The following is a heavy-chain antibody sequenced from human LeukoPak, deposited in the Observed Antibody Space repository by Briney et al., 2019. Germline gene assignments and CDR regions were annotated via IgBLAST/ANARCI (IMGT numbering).Heavy chain of an antibody. Sequence: GSLELSCSASGFPFEDYALPWVRQAPGKGLEWVSLISGDGGSTYYADSVKGRFTISRDNSKNSLYLQMNSLRTEDTALYYCAKESGATWGQGTLVTVSS. CDR3: AKESGAT. CDR1: GFPFEDYA. CDR2: ISGDGGST. V-gene: IGHV3-43*02. J-gene: IGHJ4*02. D-gene: IGHD3-10*01.